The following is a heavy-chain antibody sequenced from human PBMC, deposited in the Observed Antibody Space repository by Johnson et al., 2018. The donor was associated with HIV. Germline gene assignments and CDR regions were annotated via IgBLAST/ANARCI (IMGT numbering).Heavy chain of an antibody. CDR1: GFTFSNYG. D-gene: IGHD6-6*01. J-gene: IGHJ3*02. Sequence: QVQLVESGGGLVQPGRSLRLSCAASGFTFSNYGMHWVRQAPGKGLEWVAVIWFDGSNKYYADSVKGRFPISRDNSKNTLYLQMNSLRAEDTAVYYCARDAGSSSSWGAFDIWGQGTMVTVSS. V-gene: IGHV3-30*19. CDR2: IWFDGSNK. CDR3: ARDAGSSSSWGAFDI.